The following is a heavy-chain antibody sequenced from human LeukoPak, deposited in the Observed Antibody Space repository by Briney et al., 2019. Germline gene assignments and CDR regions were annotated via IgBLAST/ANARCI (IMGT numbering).Heavy chain of an antibody. Sequence: GGSLRLSCSASGFTFSSYAMHWVRQAPAKGLEYVSAISSNGGSTYYADSVKGRFTISRHKSKNTLYLQMNSLRPEDTAVYYCARARGYNSGYDAFDIWGQGTMVTVSS. D-gene: IGHD5-18*01. CDR1: GFTFSSYA. V-gene: IGHV3-64*04. J-gene: IGHJ3*02. CDR2: ISSNGGST. CDR3: ARARGYNSGYDAFDI.